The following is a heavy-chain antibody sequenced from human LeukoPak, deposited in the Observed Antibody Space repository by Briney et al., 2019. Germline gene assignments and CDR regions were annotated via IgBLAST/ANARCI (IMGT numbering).Heavy chain of an antibody. V-gene: IGHV3-15*01. CDR1: GFIFSNAW. CDR2: IKSKSDGGTT. D-gene: IGHD3-10*01. J-gene: IGHJ3*02. Sequence: GVSLRLSCAASGFIFSNAWMSWVRQAPGKGLECVGRIKSKSDGGTTEYAAPVKGRFSISRDDSKNTLYLQMNSLKTDDTAVYYCTFYTSGRFDIWGQGTMVTVSS. CDR3: TFYTSGRFDI.